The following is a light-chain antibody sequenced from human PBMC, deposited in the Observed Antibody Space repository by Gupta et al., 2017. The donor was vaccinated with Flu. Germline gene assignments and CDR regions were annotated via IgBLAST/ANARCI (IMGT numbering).Light chain of an antibody. V-gene: IGKV3-11*01. J-gene: IGKJ2*01. CDR3: QQRCTWPPHT. Sequence: DIVLTQSPATLSLSPGERATLSCRASQSVGSYLAWYHQKPGQTPRLLIYDASNRATGTPARFSGSWSGTDVTLTISSLEPDDFAVYYCQQRCTWPPHTFGQGTKLELQ. CDR2: DAS. CDR1: QSVGSY.